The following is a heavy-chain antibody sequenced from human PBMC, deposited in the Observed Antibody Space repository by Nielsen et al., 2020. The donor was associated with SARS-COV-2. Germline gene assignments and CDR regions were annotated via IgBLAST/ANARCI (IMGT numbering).Heavy chain of an antibody. J-gene: IGHJ6*02. V-gene: IGHV7-4-1*02. CDR1: GYSFSRYP. D-gene: IGHD3-10*01. Sequence: ASGKVSCKASGYSFSRYPMNWVRQVPGQGLEWMGWIDTNIGKPTSAQGFTGRFVFSSDTSVSTASLQISTLRAEDTAVYYCARENSGPGGTASYGMDLWGQGTTVTVSS. CDR2: IDTNIGKP. CDR3: ARENSGPGGTASYGMDL.